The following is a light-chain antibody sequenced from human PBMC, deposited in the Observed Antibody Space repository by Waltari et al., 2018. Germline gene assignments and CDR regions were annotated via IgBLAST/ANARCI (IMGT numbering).Light chain of an antibody. J-gene: IGKJ2*01. V-gene: IGKV3-15*01. Sequence: EIVMTQSPATLSVSPGERATLSCRASQSVSSNLAWYQQKPGQAPRLVIYDASTRATGIPARFSGSGSGTEFTLTINSLQSEDFAVYYCQQYNNWPPMYTFGQGTKLEIK. CDR3: QQYNNWPPMYT. CDR2: DAS. CDR1: QSVSSN.